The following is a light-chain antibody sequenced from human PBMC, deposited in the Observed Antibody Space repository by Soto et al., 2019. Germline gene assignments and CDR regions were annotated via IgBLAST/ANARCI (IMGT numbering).Light chain of an antibody. J-gene: IGLJ2*01. V-gene: IGLV2-23*01. Sequence: QSALTQPASVSGSPGQAITISCTITSNDFGTYYFVSWSQQHPDKAPTLIIYDGTERPSGVSNRFSGSKSGNTASLTISGLQAEDEAHYYCCSYATYKLILGGVTNLTVL. CDR3: CSYATYKLI. CDR2: DGT. CDR1: SNDFGTYYF.